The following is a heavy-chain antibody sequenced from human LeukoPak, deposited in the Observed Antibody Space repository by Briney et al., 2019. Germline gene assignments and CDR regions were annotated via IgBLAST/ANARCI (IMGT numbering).Heavy chain of an antibody. CDR3: ARAQYSYGWGNYYYYYYMDV. D-gene: IGHD5-18*01. Sequence: PSETLSLTCTVSGGSISNYYWSWIRQPPGKGLEWIGYIYYSGSTNYNPSLKSRVTISVDTSKNQFSLKLSSVTAADTAVYYCARAQYSYGWGNYYYYYYMDVWGKGTTVTVSS. CDR1: GGSISNYY. CDR2: IYYSGST. J-gene: IGHJ6*03. V-gene: IGHV4-59*01.